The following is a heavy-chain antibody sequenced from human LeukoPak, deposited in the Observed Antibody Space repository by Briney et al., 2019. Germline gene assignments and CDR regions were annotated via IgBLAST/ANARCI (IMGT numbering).Heavy chain of an antibody. V-gene: IGHV3-74*01. CDR1: GFTFSNFW. J-gene: IGHJ3*02. Sequence: PGGSLRLSCAASGFTFSNFWMHWVRQAPGKGLVWVALIYGDGSFTRYADSVKGRFTISRDNAKNTVYLQMNSLRAEDTAVYYCARGAFDIWGQGTMVTVSS. CDR3: ARGAFDI. CDR2: IYGDGSFT.